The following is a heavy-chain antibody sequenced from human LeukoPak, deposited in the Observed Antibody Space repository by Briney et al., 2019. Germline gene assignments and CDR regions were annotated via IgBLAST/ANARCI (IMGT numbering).Heavy chain of an antibody. D-gene: IGHD6-19*01. CDR2: IIGNGASS. J-gene: IGHJ5*01. CDR3: AKRVCSGSTCYWLDS. CDR1: GFTFSVAG. V-gene: IGHV3-23*01. Sequence: PGGSLRLSCSASGFTFSVAGMDCVRQAPGKGPEWVLAIIGNGASSYYADSVKVRFTISRDNSKSTLYLQMNNLRVEDTGIYYCAKRVCSGSTCYWLDSWGQGTRVTVSS.